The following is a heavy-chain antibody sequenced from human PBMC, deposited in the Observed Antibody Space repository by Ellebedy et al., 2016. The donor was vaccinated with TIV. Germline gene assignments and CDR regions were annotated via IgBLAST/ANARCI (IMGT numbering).Heavy chain of an antibody. CDR3: ARRWFGGAFDI. V-gene: IGHV4-59*04. D-gene: IGHD3-10*01. CDR1: GGSISSYY. CDR2: IYYSGST. J-gene: IGHJ3*02. Sequence: MPSETLSLTCTVSGGSISSYYWSWIRQPPGKGLEWIGYIYYSGSTYYNPSLKSRVTISVDTSKNQFSLKLSSVTAADTVVYYCARRWFGGAFDIWGQGTMVTVSS.